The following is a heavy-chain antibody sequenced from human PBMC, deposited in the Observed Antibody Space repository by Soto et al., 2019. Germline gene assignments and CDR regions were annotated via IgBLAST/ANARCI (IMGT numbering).Heavy chain of an antibody. CDR1: GASISSGDYF. Sequence: VQLQESGPGLVKPSQTLSLTCTVYGASISSGDYFWSWVRQPPVEGLEWTGGIYYRGSASYNPSLKSRVTMSVATSNNQISLELSSATAADTAVYFWARDLLTTTVTTPYNGLDPWAQGILVTVSS. CDR2: IYYRGSA. J-gene: IGHJ5*02. V-gene: IGHV4-30-4*01. D-gene: IGHD4-17*01. CDR3: ARDLLTTTVTTPYNGLDP.